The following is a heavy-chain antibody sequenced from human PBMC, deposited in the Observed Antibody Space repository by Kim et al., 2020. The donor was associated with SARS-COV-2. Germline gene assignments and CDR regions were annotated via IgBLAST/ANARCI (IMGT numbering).Heavy chain of an antibody. CDR1: GFTFSSYE. CDR2: ISSSGSTI. V-gene: IGHV3-48*03. J-gene: IGHJ6*02. Sequence: GGSLRLSCAASGFTFSSYEMNWVRQAPGKGLEWVSYISSSGSTIYYADSVKGRFTISRDNAKNSLYLQMNSLRAEDTAVYYCARDGVGATRYYYYGMDVWGQGTTVTVSS. D-gene: IGHD1-26*01. CDR3: ARDGVGATRYYYYGMDV.